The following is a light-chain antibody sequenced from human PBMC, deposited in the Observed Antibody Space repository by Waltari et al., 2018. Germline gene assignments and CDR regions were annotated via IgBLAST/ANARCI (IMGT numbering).Light chain of an antibody. V-gene: IGLV1-44*01. J-gene: IGLJ3*02. Sequence: QSVLTQPPSASGTHGQKVTIPCSGRSSTIATNTVNWYQQLPGTAPKLLIDSNNQRPSGVPDRFSGSKSGTSASLAISGLQSEDEADYYCAAWDDSLNGVFGGGTKLTVL. CDR1: SSTIATNT. CDR2: SNN. CDR3: AAWDDSLNGV.